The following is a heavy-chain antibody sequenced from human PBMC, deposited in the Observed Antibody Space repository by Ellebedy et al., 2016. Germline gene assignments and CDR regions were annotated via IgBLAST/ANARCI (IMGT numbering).Heavy chain of an antibody. CDR2: ISSSSSYI. J-gene: IGHJ4*02. Sequence: GESLKISCAASGFTFSSYSMNWVRQAPGKGLEWVSSISSSSSYIYYADSVKGRFTISRDNAKNSLYLQMNSLRAEDTAVYYCARDALRPQFDYWGQGTLVTVSS. V-gene: IGHV3-21*01. D-gene: IGHD4-17*01. CDR3: ARDALRPQFDY. CDR1: GFTFSSYS.